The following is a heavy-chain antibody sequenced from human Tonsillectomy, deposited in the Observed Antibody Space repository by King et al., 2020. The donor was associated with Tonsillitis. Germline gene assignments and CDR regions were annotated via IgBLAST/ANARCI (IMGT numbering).Heavy chain of an antibody. Sequence: QLQESGPGLVEPSETLSLTCTVSGGSVSSSSYYWGWIRQPPGKGLEWIGSIYSRGSTSYNTSLKSRVTISVDTSKNQFSLKLRSVTAADTAVYYCARPGLGPFACRGQGTLVTVSS. CDR3: ARPGLGPFAC. D-gene: IGHD3-16*01. CDR1: GGSVSSSSYY. CDR2: IYSRGST. J-gene: IGHJ4*02. V-gene: IGHV4-39*01.